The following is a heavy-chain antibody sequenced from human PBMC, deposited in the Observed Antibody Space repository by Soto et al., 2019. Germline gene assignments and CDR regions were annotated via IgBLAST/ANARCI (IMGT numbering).Heavy chain of an antibody. V-gene: IGHV3-74*01. CDR1: GFTFSSYW. CDR2: IKSDGSIT. J-gene: IGHJ4*02. CDR3: TRGSHSTSGAVKGHDY. Sequence: EVQLVESGGGLGQPGGSLRLACAASGFTFSSYWMHWVRQAPGKGLVWVSRIKSDGSITSYADSVKGRFTISRDNAKXXXXXXXXXXXXXXTALYYCTRGSHSTSGAVKGHDYWGQGTQVTVSS. D-gene: IGHD3-10*01.